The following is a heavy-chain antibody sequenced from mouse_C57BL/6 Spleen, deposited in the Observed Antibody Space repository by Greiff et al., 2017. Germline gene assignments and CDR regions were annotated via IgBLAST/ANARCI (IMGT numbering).Heavy chain of an antibody. CDR1: GYTFTDYE. CDR2: IDPETGGT. CDR3: TRGPPITTVVATDAMDY. J-gene: IGHJ4*01. V-gene: IGHV1-15*01. Sequence: SGAELVRPGASVTLSCKASGYTFTDYEMHWVKQTPVHGLEWIGAIDPETGGTAYNQKFKGKAILTADKSSSTAYMELRSLTSEDSAVYYCTRGPPITTVVATDAMDYWGQGTSVTVSS. D-gene: IGHD1-1*01.